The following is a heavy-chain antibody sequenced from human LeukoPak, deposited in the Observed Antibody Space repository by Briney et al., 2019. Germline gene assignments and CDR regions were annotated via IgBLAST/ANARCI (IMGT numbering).Heavy chain of an antibody. V-gene: IGHV4-34*01. Sequence: SETLSLTCAVYGGSFSGYYWSWIRQPPGKGLECIGEINHSGSTNYNPSLKSRVTISVDTSKNQFSLRLSSVTAADTAVYYCARGRAGGGDDAFDIWGQGTMVTVSS. CDR2: INHSGST. J-gene: IGHJ3*02. CDR3: ARGRAGGGDDAFDI. CDR1: GGSFSGYY. D-gene: IGHD2-21*01.